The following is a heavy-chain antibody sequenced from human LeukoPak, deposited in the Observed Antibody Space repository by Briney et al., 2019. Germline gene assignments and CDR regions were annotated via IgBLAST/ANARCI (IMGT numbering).Heavy chain of an antibody. CDR2: IIPTFGTA. J-gene: IGHJ5*02. CDR3: ARDRRSRYCSSTRCYLGCFDP. Sequence: SVKVSCKASGGTFSTYAISWVRQAPGQGLEWMGGIIPTFGTAKYAQKFQGRVTITADESTSTAYMELSSLRSEDTAVYYCARDRRSRYCSSTRCYLGCFDPWGQGTLVTVSS. V-gene: IGHV1-69*13. CDR1: GGTFSTYA. D-gene: IGHD2-2*01.